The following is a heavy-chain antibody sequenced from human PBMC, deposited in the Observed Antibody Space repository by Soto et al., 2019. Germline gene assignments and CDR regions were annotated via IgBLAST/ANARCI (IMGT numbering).Heavy chain of an antibody. CDR3: AKDGQSGFWSGYYLDV. V-gene: IGHV3-74*01. CDR2: ISIDGSRT. D-gene: IGHD3-3*01. Sequence: GGSLRLSCAASGFTFSSYWVHWVRQAPGKGLVWVSRISIDGSRTNYADSVKGRFTISRDNAKNTLYLQMNGLRAEDTAVYYCAKDGQSGFWSGYYLDVWGQGTTVTVSS. CDR1: GFTFSSYW. J-gene: IGHJ6*02.